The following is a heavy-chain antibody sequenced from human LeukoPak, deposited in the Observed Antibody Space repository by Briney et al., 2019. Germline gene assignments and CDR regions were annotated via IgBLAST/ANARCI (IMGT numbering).Heavy chain of an antibody. J-gene: IGHJ6*02. Sequence: GASVKVSCTASGGTFSSYAISWVRQAPGQGLEWMGGIIPIFGTANYAQKFQGRVTITADESTSTAYMELSSLRSEDTAVYYCARGRWLQFNGMDVWGQGTTVTVSS. V-gene: IGHV1-69*01. D-gene: IGHD5-24*01. CDR2: IIPIFGTA. CDR3: ARGRWLQFNGMDV. CDR1: GGTFSSYA.